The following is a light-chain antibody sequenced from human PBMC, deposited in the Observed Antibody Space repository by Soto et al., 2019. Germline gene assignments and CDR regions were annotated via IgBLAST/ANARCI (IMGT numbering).Light chain of an antibody. J-gene: IGLJ1*01. V-gene: IGLV1-40*01. CDR2: GNS. CDR1: SSNIGAGYD. CDR3: QSYDSSLSGFYV. Sequence: TISCTGSSSNIGAGYDVHWYQQLPGTAPKLLIYGNSNRPSGVPDRFSGSKSGTSASLAITGLQAEDEADYYCQSYDSSLSGFYVFGTGTKVTVL.